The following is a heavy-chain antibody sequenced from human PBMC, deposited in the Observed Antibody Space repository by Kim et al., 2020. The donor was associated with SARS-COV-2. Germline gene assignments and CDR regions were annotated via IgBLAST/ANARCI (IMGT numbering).Heavy chain of an antibody. CDR1: GFTVRSFA. J-gene: IGHJ4*02. D-gene: IGHD1-26*01. Sequence: GGSLRLSCAASGFTVRSFAMSWVRQAPGKGLEWVSAIGGAIDKTFYADSVKGRFTISRDSSKNTLELQMNSLRAEDTAVYFCAARGGGTMYYWGQGTLVTVSS. V-gene: IGHV3-23*01. CDR2: IGGAIDKT. CDR3: AARGGGTMYY.